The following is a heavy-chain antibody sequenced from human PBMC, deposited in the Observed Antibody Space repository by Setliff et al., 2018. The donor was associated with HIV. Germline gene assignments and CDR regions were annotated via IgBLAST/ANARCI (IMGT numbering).Heavy chain of an antibody. CDR1: GGSFSDYS. V-gene: IGHV4-34*01. CDR3: ARGRYHYMDV. CDR2: INHSGGT. Sequence: SETLSLTCAVYGGSFSDYSWNWIRQPPGKELEWIGEINHSGGTNYNPSLKSRVNISLDTSKNQFSLKLTSVTAADTALYYCARGRYHYMDVWGKGTTVTVS. J-gene: IGHJ6*03.